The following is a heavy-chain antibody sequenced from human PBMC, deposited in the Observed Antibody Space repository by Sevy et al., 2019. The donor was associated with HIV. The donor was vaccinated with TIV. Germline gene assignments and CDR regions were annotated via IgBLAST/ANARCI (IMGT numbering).Heavy chain of an antibody. D-gene: IGHD2-2*01. Sequence: SETLSLTCAISGDSVSSNSAAWNWIRQSPSRGLEWLGRTYYRSKWYNDYAVSVKSRITINPDTSNNQFSLQLNSVTPEDTAVYYCAREGSSSTSCYSYYYYGMDVWGQGTTVTVSS. CDR1: GDSVSSNSAA. V-gene: IGHV6-1*01. J-gene: IGHJ6*02. CDR3: AREGSSSTSCYSYYYYGMDV. CDR2: TYYRSKWYN.